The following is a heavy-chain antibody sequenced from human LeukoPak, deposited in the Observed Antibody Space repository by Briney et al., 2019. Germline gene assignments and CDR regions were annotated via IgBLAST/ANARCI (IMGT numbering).Heavy chain of an antibody. Sequence: ASVKVSCKASGYTFTGYYMHWVRQAPGQGLEWMGWINPNSGGTNYAQKFQGRVTMTRDTSISTAYMELRSLRSDDTAVYYCARDFKGYYYDSSGYNLGSGGVYFDYWGQGTLVTVSS. CDR3: ARDFKGYYYDSSGYNLGSGGVYFDY. J-gene: IGHJ4*02. CDR1: GYTFTGYY. D-gene: IGHD3-22*01. V-gene: IGHV1-2*02. CDR2: INPNSGGT.